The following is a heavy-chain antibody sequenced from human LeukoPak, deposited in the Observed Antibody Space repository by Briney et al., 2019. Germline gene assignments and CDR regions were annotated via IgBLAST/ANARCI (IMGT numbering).Heavy chain of an antibody. D-gene: IGHD4-23*01. CDR2: ITGSGTTT. CDR3: ARASTTVVTLDSLSI. CDR1: GFAFSNFG. J-gene: IGHJ3*02. Sequence: GGSLRLSCTASGFAFSNFGINWVRRAPSKGLEWVSGITGSGTTTYYADSLKGRVTISRDNSKNKVYLQMNSLRVEDTARYFCARASTTVVTLDSLSIWGQGTMVTVSS. V-gene: IGHV3-23*01.